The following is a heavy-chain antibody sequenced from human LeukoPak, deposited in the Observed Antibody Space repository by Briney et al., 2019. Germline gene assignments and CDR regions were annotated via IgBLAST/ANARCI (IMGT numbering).Heavy chain of an antibody. V-gene: IGHV1-18*01. J-gene: IGHJ3*02. CDR2: ISAYNGNT. CDR3: ARDPGWLIVVVNDAFDI. D-gene: IGHD3-22*01. Sequence: ASVKVSCKASGYTFTSYGISWVRQAPGQGLEWMGWISAYNGNTNYAQKLQGRVTMTTDTSTSTAYMELRSLRSDDTAVYYCARDPGWLIVVVNDAFDIWGQGTMVTVSS. CDR1: GYTFTSYG.